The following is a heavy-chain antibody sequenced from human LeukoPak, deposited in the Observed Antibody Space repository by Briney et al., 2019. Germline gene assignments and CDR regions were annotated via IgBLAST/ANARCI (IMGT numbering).Heavy chain of an antibody. V-gene: IGHV5-51*01. J-gene: IGHJ4*02. CDR2: IHPGDSET. CDR1: GYKFTNYW. CDR3: ARALRTGQGDYVPVL. Sequence: GESLKISCTASGYKFTNYWIGWVRQMPGKGLEWMTIIHPGDSETRYSPSFQGQVTISADKSIATTYLHWSSLKASDTAIYYCARALRTGQGDYVPVLWGQGTLVTVSS. D-gene: IGHD3-16*01.